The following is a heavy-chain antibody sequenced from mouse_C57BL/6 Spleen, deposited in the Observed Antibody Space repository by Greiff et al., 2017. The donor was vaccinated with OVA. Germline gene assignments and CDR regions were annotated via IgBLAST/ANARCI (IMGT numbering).Heavy chain of an antibody. Sequence: VQLQQPGAELVRPGSSVKLSCKASGYTFTSYWMAWVKQRPGQGLAWIGNIYPSDSETHYNQKFKDKATLTVDKSSSTAYMQLSSLTSEDSAVYYCARRSDWYVDVWGTGTTVTVSS. CDR2: IYPSDSET. CDR3: ARRSDWYVDV. J-gene: IGHJ1*03. CDR1: GYTFTSYW. V-gene: IGHV1-61*01.